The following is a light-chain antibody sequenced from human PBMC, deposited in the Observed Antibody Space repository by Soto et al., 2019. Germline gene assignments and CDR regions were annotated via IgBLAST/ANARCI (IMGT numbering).Light chain of an antibody. V-gene: IGKV3-15*01. J-gene: IGKJ4*01. CDR1: QSVSSN. CDR2: GAS. Sequence: EIVMTHSPATLSVSPWERATLSCRASQSVSSNLAWYQQKPGQAPRLLIYGASTRATGIPARFSGSGSGTEFTLTISSLQSEDFAVYYCQQYNNWPLTFGGGTKVDI. CDR3: QQYNNWPLT.